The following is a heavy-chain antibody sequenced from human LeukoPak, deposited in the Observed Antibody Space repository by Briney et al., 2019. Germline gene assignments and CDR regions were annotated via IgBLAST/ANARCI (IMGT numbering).Heavy chain of an antibody. CDR2: FYCSGST. Sequence: PSETLSLTCTVSGGSISSSSYYWGWIRQPPGKGLEWIGSFYCSGSTYYNPSLKSRVTISVDTSKNQFTLKLSSVTAADTAVYYCARHPAPGRGYYFSYWFDPWGQGTLVTVSS. J-gene: IGHJ5*02. CDR3: ARHPAPGRGYYFSYWFDP. CDR1: GGSISSSSYY. D-gene: IGHD3-22*01. V-gene: IGHV4-39*01.